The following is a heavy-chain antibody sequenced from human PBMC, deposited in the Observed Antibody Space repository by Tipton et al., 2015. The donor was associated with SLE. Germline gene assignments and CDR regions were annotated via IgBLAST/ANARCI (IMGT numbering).Heavy chain of an antibody. Sequence: TLSLTCTVSGGSITNYYWGWVRQPAGKGLEWIGRICCGGSTKYNPPLDSRVSLSVDASKDQFSLKLTSVTAADTAVYYCARDWGGEALDFWGQGTLVTVSS. CDR3: ARDWGGEALDF. D-gene: IGHD2-21*01. V-gene: IGHV4-4*07. CDR1: GGSITNYY. J-gene: IGHJ4*02. CDR2: ICCGGST.